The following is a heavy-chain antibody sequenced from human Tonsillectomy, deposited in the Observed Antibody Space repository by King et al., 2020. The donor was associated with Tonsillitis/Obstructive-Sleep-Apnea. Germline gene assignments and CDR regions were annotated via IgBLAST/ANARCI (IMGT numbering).Heavy chain of an antibody. V-gene: IGHV1-18*01. CDR3: ARDNRVLRYFDWLSPIDY. D-gene: IGHD3-9*01. Sequence: QLVQSGAEVKKPGASVEVSCKASGYTFTSYGISWVRQAPGQGLEWMGWISAYNGNTNYAQKLQGRVTMTTDTSTSTAYMELRSLRSDDTAVYYCARDNRVLRYFDWLSPIDYWGQGTLVTVSS. J-gene: IGHJ4*02. CDR1: GYTFTSYG. CDR2: ISAYNGNT.